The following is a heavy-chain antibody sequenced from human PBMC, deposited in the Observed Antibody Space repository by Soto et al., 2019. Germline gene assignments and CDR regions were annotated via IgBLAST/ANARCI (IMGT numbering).Heavy chain of an antibody. Sequence: PSETLSLTCTVSGGSVSSGSYYWSWIRQPPGKGLEWIGYIYYSGSTNYNPSLKSRVTISVDTSKNQFSLKLSSVTAADTAVYYCASRGAAGIHFASWGQGALVTVSS. V-gene: IGHV4-61*01. D-gene: IGHD5-12*01. CDR3: ASRGAAGIHFAS. CDR1: GGSVSSGSYY. J-gene: IGHJ4*02. CDR2: IYYSGST.